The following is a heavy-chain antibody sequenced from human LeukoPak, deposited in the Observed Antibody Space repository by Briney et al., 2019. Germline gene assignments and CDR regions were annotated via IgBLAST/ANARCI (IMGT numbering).Heavy chain of an antibody. Sequence: PGGSLRLSCAASGFTFSSYSMHWVRQAPGKGLEWVALISYDGSNKYHADSVKGRFTISRDNSKNTLYLQMNSLRVEDTAVYYCAGPYCTSSSCYGLRDSWGQGTLVAVSS. CDR1: GFTFSSYS. J-gene: IGHJ5*02. CDR2: ISYDGSNK. V-gene: IGHV3-30-3*01. CDR3: AGPYCTSSSCYGLRDS. D-gene: IGHD2-2*01.